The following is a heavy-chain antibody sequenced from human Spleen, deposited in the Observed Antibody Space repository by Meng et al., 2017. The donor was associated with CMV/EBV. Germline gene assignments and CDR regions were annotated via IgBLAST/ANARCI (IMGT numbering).Heavy chain of an antibody. V-gene: IGHV4-34*01. D-gene: IGHD1-26*01. Sequence: SETLSLTCAVYGGSFSGYYWSWIRQPPGKGLEWIGEINQSGSTNCNPTLKSRVTISVDTSKNHFSLNLTSVTAADTAVYYCARVLYTWEQGTYYFDYWGQGMLVTVSS. CDR1: GGSFSGYY. J-gene: IGHJ4*02. CDR2: INQSGST. CDR3: ARVLYTWEQGTYYFDY.